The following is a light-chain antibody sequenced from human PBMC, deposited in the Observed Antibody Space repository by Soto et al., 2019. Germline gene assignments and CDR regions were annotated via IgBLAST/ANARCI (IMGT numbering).Light chain of an antibody. Sequence: EIVLTQSPGTLSLSPGESATLSCRASQSVRSNYLAWYQQKPGQAPRLLIFGASNRATGIPPRFSGHGSGTDFTLTISRLEPEDFAVYYCQQYGSSPLTFGGGTKVDIK. CDR3: QQYGSSPLT. V-gene: IGKV3-20*01. CDR1: QSVRSNY. J-gene: IGKJ4*01. CDR2: GAS.